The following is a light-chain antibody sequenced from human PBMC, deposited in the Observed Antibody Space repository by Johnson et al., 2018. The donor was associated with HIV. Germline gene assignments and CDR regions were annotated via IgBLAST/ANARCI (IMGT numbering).Light chain of an antibody. Sequence: QSVLTQPPSVSAAPGQKVTISCSGSNSNIGNNYVSWYRQLPGTAPKLLIYENNKRPSGIPDRFSASKSGTSATLGITGLQTGDEADYYCGTWDSSLSAYVFGTGTKVTVL. CDR1: NSNIGNNY. CDR2: ENN. CDR3: GTWDSSLSAYV. V-gene: IGLV1-51*02. J-gene: IGLJ1*01.